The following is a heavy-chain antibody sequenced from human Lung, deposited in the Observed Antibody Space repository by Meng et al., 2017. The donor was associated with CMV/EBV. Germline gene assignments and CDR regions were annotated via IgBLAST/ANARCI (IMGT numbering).Heavy chain of an antibody. J-gene: IGHJ6*02. CDR1: GFTFSNYA. D-gene: IGHD6-19*01. CDR2: ITHDGSKK. V-gene: IGHV3-30-3*01. CDR3: ARDHWDSKWQWLTAGGMDF. Sequence: SXKISXAASGFTFSNYAVHWVRQAPGKGLDWVAVITHDGSKKYYADSVEGRYSISRDNSKNTVHLHMNSLRAEDTAFYYCARDHWDSKWQWLTAGGMDFWGQGXTVTVSS.